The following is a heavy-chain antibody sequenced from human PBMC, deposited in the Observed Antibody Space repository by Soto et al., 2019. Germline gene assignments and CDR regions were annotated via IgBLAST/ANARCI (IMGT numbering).Heavy chain of an antibody. V-gene: IGHV3-74*01. CDR3: ARLPNKSPQN. J-gene: IGHJ1*01. CDR2: ISNDGSST. CDR1: GFTFSSYW. Sequence: EVQLVESGGGLVQPGGSLRLSCVASGFTFSSYWMHWVRQAPGKGLVWVSSISNDGSSTSYADPVKGRFTISRDNAKNTLYLQMNSRRAEDTAVYYCARLPNKSPQNWGQGTLVIVS.